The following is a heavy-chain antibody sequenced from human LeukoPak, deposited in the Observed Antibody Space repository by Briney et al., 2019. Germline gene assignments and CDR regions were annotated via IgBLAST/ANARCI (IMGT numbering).Heavy chain of an antibody. CDR2: ISGSSSHT. D-gene: IGHD3-22*01. J-gene: IGHJ4*02. V-gene: IGHV3-11*06. Sequence: GGSLRLSCVVSGFSFSDYYMNWIRQTPGKGLEWLSYISGSSSHTLYADSVKGRFTISRDNAKNSLYLQMSSLRAEDTAVYYCARFELDSGGYATNFDSWGQGTLVTVSP. CDR3: ARFELDSGGYATNFDS. CDR1: GFSFSDYY.